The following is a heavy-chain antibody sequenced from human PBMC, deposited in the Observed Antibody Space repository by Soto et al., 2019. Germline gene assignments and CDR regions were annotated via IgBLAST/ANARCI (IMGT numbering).Heavy chain of an antibody. CDR2: ISYDGSNK. Sequence: ESGGGVVQPGRSLRLSCAASGFTFSSYAMHWVRQAPGKGLEWVAVISYDGSNKYYADSVKGRFTISRDNSKNTLYLQMNSLRAEDTAVYYCARYTYYDILTGYLPWGMDVWGQGTTVTVSS. CDR3: ARYTYYDILTGYLPWGMDV. V-gene: IGHV3-30-3*01. J-gene: IGHJ6*02. D-gene: IGHD3-9*01. CDR1: GFTFSSYA.